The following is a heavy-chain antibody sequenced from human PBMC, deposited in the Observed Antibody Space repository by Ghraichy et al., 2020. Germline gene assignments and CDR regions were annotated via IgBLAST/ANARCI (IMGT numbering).Heavy chain of an antibody. J-gene: IGHJ4*02. CDR1: GGSISPYY. V-gene: IGHV4-59*01. CDR3: ARDNRPHSTTWYYY. Sequence: SETLSLTCTVSGGSISPYYWSWIRQSPGKGLEWIGDIYYSGNTNCNHSLKSRVTMSLDTSKNQFSLRLTSVTAADTAVYYCARDNRPHSTTWYYYWGQGTLVTVSS. CDR2: IYYSGNT. D-gene: IGHD2-2*01.